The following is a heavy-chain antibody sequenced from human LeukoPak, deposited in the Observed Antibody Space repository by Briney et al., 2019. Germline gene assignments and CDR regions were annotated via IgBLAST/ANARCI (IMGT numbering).Heavy chain of an antibody. CDR2: INAGNGNT. CDR3: ARAYSYGYDGYFDY. V-gene: IGHV1-3*03. D-gene: IGHD5-18*01. J-gene: IGHJ4*02. Sequence: ASVTVSCKASGYTFTNYVIHWVRQAPGQRLEWMGWINAGNGNTKYSQEFQGRVTITRDTSASTAYMELSSLRSEDMAVYYCARAYSYGYDGYFDYWGQGTLVTVSS. CDR1: GYTFTNYV.